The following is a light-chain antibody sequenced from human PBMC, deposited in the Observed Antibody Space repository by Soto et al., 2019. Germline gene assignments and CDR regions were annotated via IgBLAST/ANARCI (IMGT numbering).Light chain of an antibody. V-gene: IGKV3-20*01. J-gene: IGKJ1*01. Sequence: ETVLTQSPGTLSLSPGERATLSCRASQSFSSSSLAWYQQRPGQAPRLRIYGASSRATGITDRFSGSGSGTDCTLTSSRLEPEDFAVYYCQQYGSSSWTFGQGTKVDIK. CDR1: QSFSSSS. CDR2: GAS. CDR3: QQYGSSSWT.